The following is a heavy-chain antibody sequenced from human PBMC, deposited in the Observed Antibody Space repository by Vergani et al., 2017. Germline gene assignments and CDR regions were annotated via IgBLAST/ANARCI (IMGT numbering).Heavy chain of an antibody. V-gene: IGHV3-7*03. CDR1: GFTFSSYW. J-gene: IGHJ4*02. D-gene: IGHD6-13*01. Sequence: EVQLVESGGGLVQPGGSLRLSCAASGFTFSSYWMSWVRQAPGKGLEWVANIKQDGSEKYYVDSVKGRFTISRDNAKNSLYLQMNSLRAEDTAVYYCARMYSSSWTPAYYLDYWGQGTLVTVSS. CDR3: ARMYSSSWTPAYYLDY. CDR2: IKQDGSEK.